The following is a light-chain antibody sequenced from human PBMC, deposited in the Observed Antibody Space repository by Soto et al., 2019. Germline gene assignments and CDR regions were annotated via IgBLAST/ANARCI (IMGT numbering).Light chain of an antibody. CDR2: AGN. CDR1: SSDVGSYNL. J-gene: IGLJ3*02. Sequence: QSALTQPASVSGSPGQSITISCTGTSSDVGSYNLVSWYQQHPGKAPKLMIYAGNKRPSGVSNRFSGSKSGNTASLTISGLQAEDETNYYCCSYAGSSTWVFGGGTKLTVL. V-gene: IGLV2-23*01. CDR3: CSYAGSSTWV.